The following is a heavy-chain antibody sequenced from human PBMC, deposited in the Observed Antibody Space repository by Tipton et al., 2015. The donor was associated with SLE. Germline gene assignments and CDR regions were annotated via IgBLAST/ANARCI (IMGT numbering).Heavy chain of an antibody. V-gene: IGHV3-23*01. D-gene: IGHD6-25*01. CDR2: ISGGGGGT. J-gene: IGHJ4*02. Sequence: GSLRLSCVASGFTFSSYAMTWVRQAPGKGLEWVSLISGGGGGTYYADSAKGRFTISRDNSKNTLYLQMNSLGAEDTAVYFCARGARLASRSGFDYWGQGTLVTVSS. CDR1: GFTFSSYA. CDR3: ARGARLASRSGFDY.